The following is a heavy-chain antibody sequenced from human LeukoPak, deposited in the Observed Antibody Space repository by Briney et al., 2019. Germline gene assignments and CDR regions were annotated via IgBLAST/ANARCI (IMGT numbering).Heavy chain of an antibody. D-gene: IGHD4-17*01. CDR2: ISGSGGST. J-gene: IGHJ3*02. Sequence: GGSLRLSCAASEFTFSSYAMSWVRQAPGKGLEWVSAISGSGGSTYYADSVKGRFTISRDNSKNTLYLQMNSLRAEDTAVYYCAKDMSFGYGDYLSPDAFDIWGQGTMVTVSS. CDR3: AKDMSFGYGDYLSPDAFDI. CDR1: EFTFSSYA. V-gene: IGHV3-23*01.